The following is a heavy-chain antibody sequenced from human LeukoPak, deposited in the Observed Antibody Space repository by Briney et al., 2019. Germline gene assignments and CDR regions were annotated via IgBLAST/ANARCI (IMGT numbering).Heavy chain of an antibody. CDR2: TYYSGST. D-gene: IGHD2-2*01. V-gene: IGHV4-59*01. J-gene: IGHJ5*02. CDR3: ARGYYCSSTSCLFDP. CDR1: GGSISSYY. Sequence: PSETLSLTCTVSGGSISSYYWSWIRQPPGKGLEWIGYTYYSGSTNYNPSLKSRVTISVDTSKNQFSLKLSSVTAADTAVYYCARGYYCSSTSCLFDPWGQGTLVTVSS.